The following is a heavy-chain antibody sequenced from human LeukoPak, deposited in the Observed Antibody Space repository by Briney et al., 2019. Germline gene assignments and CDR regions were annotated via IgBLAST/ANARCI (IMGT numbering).Heavy chain of an antibody. CDR3: ARAYYDFWSGDMGIYYYYYMDV. J-gene: IGHJ6*03. D-gene: IGHD3-3*01. CDR1: GGSISSYY. V-gene: IGHV4-59*01. Sequence: SETLSLTCTVSGGSISSYYWSWIRQPPGKGLXXXXYXXXSGSTNYNPSLKSRVTISVDTSKNQFSLKLSSVTASDTAVYYCARAYYDFWSGDMGIYYYYYMDVWGKGTTVTVSS. CDR2: XXXSGST.